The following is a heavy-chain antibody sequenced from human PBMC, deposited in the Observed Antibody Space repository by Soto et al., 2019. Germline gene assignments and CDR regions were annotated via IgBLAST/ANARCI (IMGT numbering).Heavy chain of an antibody. CDR2: INGDGSTT. CDR1: GFAFGNYW. CDR3: AGRAYTNGVCYVX. V-gene: IGHV3-74*01. Sequence: GGSLRLSCAASGFAFGNYWMHWVRQRPGEGLVWVARINGDGSTTNYAYSVKVRFTISRDNSKETLYLQMNSLTAEDTALYYCAGRAYTNGVCYVXWGQGTLVTVSX. J-gene: IGHJ4*02. D-gene: IGHD2-8*01.